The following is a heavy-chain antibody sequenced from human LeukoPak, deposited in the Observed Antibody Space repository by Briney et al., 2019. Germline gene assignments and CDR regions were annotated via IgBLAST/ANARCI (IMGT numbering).Heavy chain of an antibody. Sequence: PSETLSLTCTVSGGSISSYYWSWIRQPPEKGLEWIGYIYYSGSTNYNPSLKSRVTISVDTSKNQFSLKMTSVTAADTAVYYCARVPHNCSGGCYSRWFDPWGQGTLVIVSS. CDR2: IYYSGST. CDR1: GGSISSYY. CDR3: ARVPHNCSGGCYSRWFDP. D-gene: IGHD2-15*01. V-gene: IGHV4-59*08. J-gene: IGHJ5*02.